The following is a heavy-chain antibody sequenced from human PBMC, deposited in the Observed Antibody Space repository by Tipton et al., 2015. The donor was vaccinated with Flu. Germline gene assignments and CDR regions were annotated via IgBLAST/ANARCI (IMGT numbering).Heavy chain of an antibody. D-gene: IGHD6-19*01. V-gene: IGHV1-69*01. Sequence: QLVQSGAEVKKPGSSVKVSCKASGGTFSSYAISWVRQAPGQGLEWMGGIIPIFGTANYAQKFQGRVTITADESTSTAYMGLSSLRSEDTAVYYCARGGSSGWSAAYYYYYGMDVWGQGTTVTVSS. CDR3: ARGGSSGWSAAYYYYYGMDV. CDR2: IIPIFGTA. CDR1: GGTFSSYA. J-gene: IGHJ6*02.